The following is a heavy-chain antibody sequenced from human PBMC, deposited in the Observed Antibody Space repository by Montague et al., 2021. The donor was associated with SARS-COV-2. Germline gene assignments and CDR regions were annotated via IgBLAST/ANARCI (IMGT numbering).Heavy chain of an antibody. CDR2: YN. D-gene: IGHD1-26*01. Sequence: YNDYAVSARSRIIINPDTSTNQFSLQLSSVTPEDTAVYFCARERWAVGVSLDYWGQGTLVTVSS. V-gene: IGHV6-1*01. CDR3: ARERWAVGVSLDY. J-gene: IGHJ4*02.